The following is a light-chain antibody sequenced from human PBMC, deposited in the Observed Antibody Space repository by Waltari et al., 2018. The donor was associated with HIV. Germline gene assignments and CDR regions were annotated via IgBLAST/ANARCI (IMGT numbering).Light chain of an antibody. J-gene: IGKJ1*01. V-gene: IGKV1-39*01. CDR3: QQSYSTLWT. CDR1: QSISSY. CDR2: AAS. Sequence: DLQMTQSPSSLSPSLGYSVTLTCRASQSISSYLNWYQQKPGKAPKLLIYAASSLQSWVPSRFSGSGSGTDCTLTISSLQPEDFATYYCQQSYSTLWTFGQGTKVEIK.